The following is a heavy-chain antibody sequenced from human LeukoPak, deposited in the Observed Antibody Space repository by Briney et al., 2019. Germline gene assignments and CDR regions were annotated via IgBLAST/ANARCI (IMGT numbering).Heavy chain of an antibody. CDR1: GGSFSGYY. Sequence: PSETLSLTCAVYGGSFSGYYWSWIRQPPGKGLEWIGEINHSGSTNYNPSLKSRVTISVDTSKNQFSLKLSSVTAADTAVYYCARGLELLWFGDRAPYLGAFDIWGQGTMVTVSS. CDR2: INHSGST. D-gene: IGHD3-10*01. J-gene: IGHJ3*02. V-gene: IGHV4-34*01. CDR3: ARGLELLWFGDRAPYLGAFDI.